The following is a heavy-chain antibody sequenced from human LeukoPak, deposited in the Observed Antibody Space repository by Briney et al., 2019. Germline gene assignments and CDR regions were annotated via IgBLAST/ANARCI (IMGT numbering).Heavy chain of an antibody. CDR2: INHSGST. Sequence: SETLSLTCAVYGGSFSGYYWSWIRQPPGKGLEWIGEINHSGSTNYNPSLKSRVTISVDTSKNQFSLKLSSVTAADTAVYYCARVAIGGSYYYYYYMDVWGKGTTVTVSS. V-gene: IGHV4-34*01. CDR1: GGSFSGYY. J-gene: IGHJ6*03. CDR3: ARVAIGGSYYYYYYMDV. D-gene: IGHD3-10*01.